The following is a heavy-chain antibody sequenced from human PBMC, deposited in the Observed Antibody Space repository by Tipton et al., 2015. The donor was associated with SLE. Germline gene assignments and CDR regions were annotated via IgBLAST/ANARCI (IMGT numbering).Heavy chain of an antibody. CDR1: GDSLRTREYS. Sequence: GLVKPSETLSLTCYVSGDSLRTREYSWGWIRQPPGKGLEWIGSVHYSGPTYYKPSLKSRVGISIDTSKNHFSLNLRSVAAADTAVYYCASQRFQQTGDYFDYWGQGILVTVSS. D-gene: IGHD5-24*01. CDR3: ASQRFQQTGDYFDY. J-gene: IGHJ4*02. V-gene: IGHV4-39*07. CDR2: VHYSGPT.